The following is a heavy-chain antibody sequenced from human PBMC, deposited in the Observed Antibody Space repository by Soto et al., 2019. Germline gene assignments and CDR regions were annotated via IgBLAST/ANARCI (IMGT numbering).Heavy chain of an antibody. CDR2: ISYDGSNK. J-gene: IGHJ6*02. Sequence: PVGSLRLSCAASGFTFSSYAMHWVRQAPGKGLEWVAVISYDGSNKYYADSVKGRFTISRDNSKNTLYLQMNSLRAEDTAVYYCARVRERGYSATRVLSYYYGMDVWGQGTTVTVSS. D-gene: IGHD5-12*01. V-gene: IGHV3-30-3*01. CDR3: ARVRERGYSATRVLSYYYGMDV. CDR1: GFTFSSYA.